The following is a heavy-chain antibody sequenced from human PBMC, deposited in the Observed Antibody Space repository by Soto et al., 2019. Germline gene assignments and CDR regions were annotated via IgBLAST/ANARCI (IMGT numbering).Heavy chain of an antibody. V-gene: IGHV1-18*01. Sequence: ASVKVSCKASGYTFTSYGISWVRQAPGQGLEWMGWISAYNGNTNYAQKLQGRVTMTTDTSTSTAYMELRSLRSDDTAGYYCARVGYDFWSGYYIPTSDYYYYGMDVWGQGTTVTVSS. CDR2: ISAYNGNT. CDR3: ARVGYDFWSGYYIPTSDYYYYGMDV. D-gene: IGHD3-3*01. CDR1: GYTFTSYG. J-gene: IGHJ6*02.